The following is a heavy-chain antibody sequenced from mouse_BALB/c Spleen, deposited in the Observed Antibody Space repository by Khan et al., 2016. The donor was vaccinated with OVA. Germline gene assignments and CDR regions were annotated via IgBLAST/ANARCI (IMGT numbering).Heavy chain of an antibody. CDR2: INNSGST. J-gene: IGHJ3*01. CDR3: ARGVRLTY. CDR1: GYSITSDSA. V-gene: IGHV3-2*02. D-gene: IGHD2-14*01. Sequence: LQQSGPGLVKPSQSLSLTCTVTGYSITSDSAWNWIRQFPGNKLEWMGYINNSGSTSYNPSLKSRISITRDTSKNQFFLQLNSVTIEDTATYFCARGVRLTYWGQGTLVTVSA.